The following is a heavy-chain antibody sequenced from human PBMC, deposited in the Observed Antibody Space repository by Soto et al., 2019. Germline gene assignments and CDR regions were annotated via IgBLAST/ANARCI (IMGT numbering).Heavy chain of an antibody. CDR2: INHSGST. CDR1: GGSISSSSYY. D-gene: IGHD6-6*01. J-gene: IGHJ5*02. V-gene: IGHV4-39*07. CDR3: ARGPLPTIRGPTVHWFDP. Sequence: SETLSLTCTVSGGSISSSSYYWGWIRQPPGKGLEWIGEINHSGSTNYNPSLKSRVTISVDTSKNHFSLKLSSVTAADTAVYYCARGPLPTIRGPTVHWFDPWGQGTLVTVSS.